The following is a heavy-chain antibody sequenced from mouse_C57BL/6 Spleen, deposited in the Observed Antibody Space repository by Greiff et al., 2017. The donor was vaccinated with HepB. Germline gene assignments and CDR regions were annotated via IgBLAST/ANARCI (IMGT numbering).Heavy chain of an antibody. J-gene: IGHJ3*01. D-gene: IGHD2-5*01. CDR3: ARYHYSNYGWFAY. CDR1: GYAFSSYW. Sequence: QVHVKQSGAELVKPGASVKISCKASGYAFSSYWMNWVKQRPGKGLEWIGQIYPGDGDTNYNGKFKGKATLTADKSSSTAYMQLSSLTSEDSAVYFCARYHYSNYGWFAYWGQGTLVTVSA. V-gene: IGHV1-80*01. CDR2: IYPGDGDT.